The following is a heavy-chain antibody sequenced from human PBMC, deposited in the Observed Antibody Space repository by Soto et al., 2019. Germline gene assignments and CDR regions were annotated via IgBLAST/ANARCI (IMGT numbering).Heavy chain of an antibody. CDR2: IYYSENT. J-gene: IGHJ6*02. CDR1: RGSINNSNYY. V-gene: IGHV4-39*01. CDR3: ARLGGITMVRGAIAKGNGYYYGMDV. Sequence: ASETLSLTCTVSRGSINNSNYYWGWIRQPPGKGLEWIGSIYYSENTFYNPSLKSRVTISVDKSKNQFSLKLSSVTAADTAVYYCARLGGITMVRGAIAKGNGYYYGMDVWGQGTTVTVSS. D-gene: IGHD3-10*01.